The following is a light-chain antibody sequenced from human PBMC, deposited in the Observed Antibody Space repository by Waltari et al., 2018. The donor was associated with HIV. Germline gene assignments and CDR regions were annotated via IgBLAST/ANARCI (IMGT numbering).Light chain of an antibody. CDR3: STWDDTLNGVI. Sequence: QSVLTQAPSVLGTPGQRVNISCSGSNSNIDSNVETSLKQVPPTAPKFLMNSKNTGPPGVPHRLSVSKSGTFASLAISGLQSDDEAVYYCSTWDDTLNGVIFGAGTSLIVL. CDR1: NSNIDSNV. V-gene: IGLV1-44*01. CDR2: SKN. J-gene: IGLJ2*01.